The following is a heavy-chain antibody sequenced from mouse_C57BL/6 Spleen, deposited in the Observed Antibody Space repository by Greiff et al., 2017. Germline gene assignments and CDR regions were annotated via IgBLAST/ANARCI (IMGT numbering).Heavy chain of an antibody. CDR3: ARDFDGYYVIAY. CDR1: GYTFTDYY. D-gene: IGHD2-3*01. CDR2: INPYNGGT. V-gene: IGHV1-19*01. J-gene: IGHJ3*01. Sequence: VQLQQSGPVLVKPGASVKMSCKASGYTFTDYYMNWVKQSHGKSLEWIGVINPYNGGTSYNQKFKGKATLTVDKSSSTAYMELNSLTSEDSAVYYCARDFDGYYVIAYWGQGTLVTVSA.